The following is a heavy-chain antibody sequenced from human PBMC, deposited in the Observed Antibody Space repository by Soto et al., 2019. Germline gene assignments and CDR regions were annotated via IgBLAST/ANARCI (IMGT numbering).Heavy chain of an antibody. CDR3: ARDSGVVAATYGSYYFDY. D-gene: IGHD2-15*01. Sequence: ASVKVSCKASGYTFTSYYMHWVRQAPGQGLEWMGIINPSGGSTSYAQKFQGRVTMTRDTSTSTVYMELSSLRSEDTAVYYCARDSGVVAATYGSYYFDYWGQGTLVTVSS. CDR2: INPSGGST. J-gene: IGHJ4*02. V-gene: IGHV1-46*03. CDR1: GYTFTSYY.